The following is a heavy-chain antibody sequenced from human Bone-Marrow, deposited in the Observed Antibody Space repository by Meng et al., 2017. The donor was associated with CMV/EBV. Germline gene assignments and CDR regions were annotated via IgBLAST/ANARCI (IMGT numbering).Heavy chain of an antibody. CDR2: INPKSGVT. J-gene: IGHJ4*01. V-gene: IGHV1-2*02. CDR1: GYTFTGYY. CDR3: ARDLGGGAAGY. Sequence: ASVKVSCKASGYTFTGYYMHWVRQAPGQGLEWMGWINPKSGVTNYAQRFQDRVTMTTDTSIRTVYMDLSRLTSDDTAIFYCARDLGGGAAGYWGQGTLVTVSS. D-gene: IGHD3-3*01.